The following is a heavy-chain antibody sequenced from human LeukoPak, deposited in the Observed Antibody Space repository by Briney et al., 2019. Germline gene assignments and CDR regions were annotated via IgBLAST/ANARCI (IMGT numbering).Heavy chain of an antibody. Sequence: GGSLRLSCAASGFTFSSYSMNWVRQAPGKGLEWVSSISSSSSYIYYADSVKGRFTISRDNAKNSLYLQMNSLRAEDTAVYYCASSGGIAAPYSYWGQGTLVTVSS. D-gene: IGHD6-13*01. V-gene: IGHV3-21*01. CDR3: ASSGGIAAPYSY. CDR2: ISSSSSYI. J-gene: IGHJ4*02. CDR1: GFTFSSYS.